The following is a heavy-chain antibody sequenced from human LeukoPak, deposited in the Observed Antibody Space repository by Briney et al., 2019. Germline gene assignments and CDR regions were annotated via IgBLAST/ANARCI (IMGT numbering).Heavy chain of an antibody. D-gene: IGHD6-19*01. CDR2: TYYRSKWYN. CDR1: GDSVSSNSAA. J-gene: IGHJ4*02. CDR3: ARGQGVAVAGTPYYFDY. Sequence: SQTLSLTCAISGDSVSSNSAAWNWIRQPPSRCLEWLGRTYYRSKWYNDYAVSVKSRITINPDTSKNQFSLQLSSVTPEDTAVYYCARGQGVAVAGTPYYFDYWGQGTLVTVSS. V-gene: IGHV6-1*01.